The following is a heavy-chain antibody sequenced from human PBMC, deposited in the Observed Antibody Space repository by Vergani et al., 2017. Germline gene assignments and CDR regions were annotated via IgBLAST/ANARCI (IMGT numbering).Heavy chain of an antibody. D-gene: IGHD6-19*01. V-gene: IGHV4-34*01. CDR3: AKDLSSGWYPTFDY. CDR2: INHSGST. CDR1: GGSFSGYY. J-gene: IGHJ4*02. Sequence: QVQLQQWGAGLLKPSETLSLTCAVYGGSFSGYYWSWIRQPPGKGLEWMGEINHSGSTNYNPSLKSRVTISVDTSKNQFSLKLSSVTAADTAVYYCAKDLSSGWYPTFDYWGQGTLVTVSS.